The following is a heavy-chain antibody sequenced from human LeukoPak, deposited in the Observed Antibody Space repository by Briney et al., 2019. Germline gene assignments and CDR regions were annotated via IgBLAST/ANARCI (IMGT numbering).Heavy chain of an antibody. D-gene: IGHD3-22*01. V-gene: IGHV1-24*01. J-gene: IGHJ4*02. Sequence: ASVKVSCTVSGYTLTELSMHWVRQAPGKGVEWMGGFDPEDDEIINAQKFQGRVTMTEDTSTDTGYMELSSLRSEDTAVYYCATYYYDSSGYYRRKYYFDYWGQGTLVTVSS. CDR2: FDPEDDEI. CDR3: ATYYYDSSGYYRRKYYFDY. CDR1: GYTLTELS.